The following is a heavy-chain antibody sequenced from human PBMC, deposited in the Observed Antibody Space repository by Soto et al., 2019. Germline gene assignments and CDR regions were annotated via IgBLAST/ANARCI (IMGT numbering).Heavy chain of an antibody. J-gene: IGHJ6*02. Sequence: PGGSLRLSCAASGFTFSSYGMHWVRQAPGKGLEWVAVISYDGSNKYYADSVKGRFTISRDNSKNTLYLQMNSLRSEDTAVYYCARGVVVYAITPGMDVWGQGTTVTVSS. CDR3: ARGVVVYAITPGMDV. V-gene: IGHV3-30*03. CDR1: GFTFSSYG. D-gene: IGHD2-8*02. CDR2: ISYDGSNK.